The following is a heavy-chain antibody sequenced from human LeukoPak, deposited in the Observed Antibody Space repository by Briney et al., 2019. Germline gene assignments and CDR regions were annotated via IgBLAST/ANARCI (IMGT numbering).Heavy chain of an antibody. J-gene: IGHJ4*02. CDR1: GYTFTGYY. V-gene: IGHV1-2*02. Sequence: ASVKVSCKASGYTFTGYYMHWVRQAPGQGLEWMGWINPNSGGTNYAQKFQGRVTMTRDTSISTAYMELSRLRSDDTAVYYCARDLGDGYNHRDFWGQGTLVTVSS. CDR2: INPNSGGT. CDR3: ARDLGDGYNHRDF. D-gene: IGHD5-24*01.